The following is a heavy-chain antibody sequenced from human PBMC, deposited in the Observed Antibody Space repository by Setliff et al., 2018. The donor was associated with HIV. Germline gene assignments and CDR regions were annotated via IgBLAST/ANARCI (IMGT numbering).Heavy chain of an antibody. J-gene: IGHJ6*03. CDR2: IFYSGSS. Sequence: SETLSLTCTVSGGSISSATHYWVWIRQPPGKGLAWIGSIFYSGSSHYNPSLKSRAIISVDTSKNQFSLRLSSVTAADTAVYYCARLHPGGYDPYYYNYYMDVWGRGTTVTVSS. V-gene: IGHV4-39*01. CDR1: GGSISSATHY. D-gene: IGHD5-12*01. CDR3: ARLHPGGYDPYYYNYYMDV.